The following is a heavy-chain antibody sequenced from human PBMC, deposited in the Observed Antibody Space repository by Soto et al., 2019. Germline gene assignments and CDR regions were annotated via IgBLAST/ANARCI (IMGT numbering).Heavy chain of an antibody. V-gene: IGHV1-18*04. D-gene: IGHD3-16*01. CDR1: GYTFTNHP. Sequence: ASGKVSCTGSGYTFTNHPISWVRQGPGLGRQWMGWINPYNGNTSYSQHFQGRISLTMDTSTTTTFMELRSLTSGDTAMYYCAKAMYHVWGPWGPGTLVTVSS. CDR2: INPYNGNT. CDR3: AKAMYHVWGP. J-gene: IGHJ5*02.